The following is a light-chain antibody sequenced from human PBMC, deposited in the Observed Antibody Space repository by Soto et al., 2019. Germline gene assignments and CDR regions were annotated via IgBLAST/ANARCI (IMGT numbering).Light chain of an antibody. CDR1: QSIGTY. Sequence: EIVLTQSPATLSLSPGERATLSCRASQSIGTYLAWYQQTPGQAPRLLIYDASNSATGIPARFSGSGSGTDFTLTISSLEPEDFAVYYCQLRNNWPPEVTFGPGTKVDIK. CDR2: DAS. J-gene: IGKJ3*01. CDR3: QLRNNWPPEVT. V-gene: IGKV3-11*01.